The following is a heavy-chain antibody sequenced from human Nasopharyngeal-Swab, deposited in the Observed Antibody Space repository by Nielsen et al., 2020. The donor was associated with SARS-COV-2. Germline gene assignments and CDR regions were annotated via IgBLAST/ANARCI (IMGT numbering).Heavy chain of an antibody. CDR2: ISSSGRTI. V-gene: IGHV3-11*01. D-gene: IGHD6-19*01. Sequence: GGSLRLSCAASGFTFSDYYMSWIRQAPGKGLEWLSYISSSGRTIYYVDSVKGRFTISRDNAKKSLYLQMNSLRAEDTAVYYCARDLYRQQWPLYNYYGMDVWGQGTTVTVSS. CDR1: GFTFSDYY. J-gene: IGHJ6*02. CDR3: ARDLYRQQWPLYNYYGMDV.